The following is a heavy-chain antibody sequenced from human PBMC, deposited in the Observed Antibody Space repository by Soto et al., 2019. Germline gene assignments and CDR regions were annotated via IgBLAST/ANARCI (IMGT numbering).Heavy chain of an antibody. Sequence: QVQLVQSGAEVKKPGSSVKVSCKASGDIFTSYAFSWVRQAPREGLEWMGGMIPMFGTPNYAQRFQGRLTITADKSTSTVYMELSGLRSEDTAVYYCARNGVAGMDFWGQGTLVTVSS. J-gene: IGHJ4*02. CDR2: MIPMFGTP. CDR3: ARNGVAGMDF. D-gene: IGHD3-3*01. CDR1: GDIFTSYA. V-gene: IGHV1-69*06.